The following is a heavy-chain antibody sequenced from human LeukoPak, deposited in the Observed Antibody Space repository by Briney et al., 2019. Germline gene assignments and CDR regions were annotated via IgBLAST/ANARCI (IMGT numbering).Heavy chain of an antibody. CDR2: ISSSSSYI. J-gene: IGHJ4*02. CDR1: GFTFSSYS. V-gene: IGHV3-21*01. D-gene: IGHD2-15*01. CDR3: ARILGYCSGGSCYSAYFDY. Sequence: GGSLRLSCAASGFTFSSYSMNWVRQAPGKGLEWVSSISSSSSYIYYADSVKGRFTISRDNAKNSLYLQMNSLRAEDTAVHYCARILGYCSGGSCYSAYFDYWGQGTLVTVSS.